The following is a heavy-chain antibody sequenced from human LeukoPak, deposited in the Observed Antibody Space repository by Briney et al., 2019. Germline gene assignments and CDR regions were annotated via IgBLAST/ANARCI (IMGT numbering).Heavy chain of an antibody. Sequence: PSETLSLTCSVSGGSFTSSSYYWVWIRQPPRKGLELIGTMYFSGNSYYNPSLKSRVTISVDTSKKQFSLKLSSVTPADTAVYYCARLHYYYGVDVWGKGPRSPSPQ. J-gene: IGHJ6*01. CDR3: ARLHYYYGVDV. CDR1: GGSFTSSSYY. CDR2: MYFSGNS. V-gene: IGHV4-39*01.